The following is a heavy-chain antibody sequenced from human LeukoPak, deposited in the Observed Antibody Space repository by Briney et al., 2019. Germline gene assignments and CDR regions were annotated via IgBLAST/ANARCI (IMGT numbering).Heavy chain of an antibody. CDR3: ARGRIPAEEFYFDY. J-gene: IGHJ4*02. V-gene: IGHV1-2*06. D-gene: IGHD2-15*01. CDR2: INPNSGGT. Sequence: ASVKVSCKASGYTFTGYYIHWVRQAPGQGLEWVGRINPNSGGTIYAQKFQGRVTMTRDTSISTAYLELSRLRSDDTAVYYCARGRIPAEEFYFDYWGQGTLVTVSS. CDR1: GYTFTGYY.